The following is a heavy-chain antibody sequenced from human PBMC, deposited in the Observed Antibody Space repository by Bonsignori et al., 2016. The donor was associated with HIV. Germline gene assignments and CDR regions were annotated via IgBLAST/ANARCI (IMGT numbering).Heavy chain of an antibody. V-gene: IGHV3-23*01. CDR2: ISGSGGST. D-gene: IGHD3-3*01. Sequence: WIRQPPGKGLEWVSAISGSGGSTYYADSVKGRFTISRDNSKNTLYLQMNSLRAEDTAVYYCAKSAPFYDFWYGFDYWGQGTLVTVSS. J-gene: IGHJ4*02. CDR3: AKSAPFYDFWYGFDY.